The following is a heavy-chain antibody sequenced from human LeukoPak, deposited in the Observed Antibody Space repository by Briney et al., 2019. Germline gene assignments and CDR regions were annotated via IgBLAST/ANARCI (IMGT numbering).Heavy chain of an antibody. D-gene: IGHD3-3*01. CDR3: AKGMYYDFWSGKLRE. V-gene: IGHV3-23*01. Sequence: PGGSLRLSCAASGFTFSSYAMSWVRQAPGKGLEWVSAISGSGGSTYYADSVKGRFTISRDNSKNTLYLQMNSLRAEDTAVYYCAKGMYYDFWSGKLREWGQGTLVTVSS. CDR1: GFTFSSYA. CDR2: ISGSGGST. J-gene: IGHJ1*01.